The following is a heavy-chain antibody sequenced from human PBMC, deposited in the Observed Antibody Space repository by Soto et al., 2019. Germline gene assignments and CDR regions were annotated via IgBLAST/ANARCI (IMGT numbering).Heavy chain of an antibody. CDR3: ARSQTTVTSYDY. CDR2: IYYSGCT. Sequence: TLSLTCTASGGSISSYYWSWIRQHPGKGLEWIGYIYYSGCTYYNPSLKSRVTISVDRSKNQFSLKLSSVTAADTAVYYCARSQTTVTSYDYWGQGTLVTVPQ. J-gene: IGHJ4*02. CDR1: GGSISSYY. V-gene: IGHV4-59*12. D-gene: IGHD4-17*01.